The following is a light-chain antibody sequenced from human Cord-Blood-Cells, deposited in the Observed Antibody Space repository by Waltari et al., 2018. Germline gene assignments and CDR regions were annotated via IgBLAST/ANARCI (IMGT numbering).Light chain of an antibody. Sequence: DIQMTQSQSSLSASVGDRVTITCRASQRISSYLNWYQQKPGKAPKLLIYAASSLQSGVPSSFSGSGSGTDFTLTISSLQPEDFATYYCQQSYSTPRTFGQGTKVEIK. V-gene: IGKV1-39*01. J-gene: IGKJ1*01. CDR2: AAS. CDR1: QRISSY. CDR3: QQSYSTPRT.